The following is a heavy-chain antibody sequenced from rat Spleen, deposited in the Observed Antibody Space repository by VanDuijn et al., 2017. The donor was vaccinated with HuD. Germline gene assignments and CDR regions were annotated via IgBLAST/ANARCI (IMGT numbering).Heavy chain of an antibody. Sequence: EMQLVESGGGLVPPGGSLKLSCAASGFTFSDYDMAWVRQAPTKGLEWVASISSSDIRAYYRDSVKGRFTVSRDDAKSTLYLQRDSLGSEDTATYYCTRGGYFRYWGQGVMVTVSS. J-gene: IGHJ2*01. CDR3: TRGGYFRY. CDR2: ISSSDIRA. V-gene: IGHV5-20*01. D-gene: IGHD1-12*03. CDR1: GFTFSDYD.